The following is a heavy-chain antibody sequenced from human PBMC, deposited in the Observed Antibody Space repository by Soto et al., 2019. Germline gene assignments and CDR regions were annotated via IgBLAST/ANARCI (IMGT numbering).Heavy chain of an antibody. CDR1: RFIFSDYA. CDR2: IGGSNTDR. J-gene: IGHJ5*01. D-gene: IGHD1-26*01. V-gene: IGHV3-23*01. Sequence: DVQLLQSGGGLVQPGGSLTLSCAASRFIFSDYAMNWVRQAPGKGLEWVSSIGGSNTDRYYADSVKGRFIISRDNSKKPKYVQMNSLRDDDTAVYYCAKDAVSYNGKWDWFDSWGQGTLVTVSS. CDR3: AKDAVSYNGKWDWFDS.